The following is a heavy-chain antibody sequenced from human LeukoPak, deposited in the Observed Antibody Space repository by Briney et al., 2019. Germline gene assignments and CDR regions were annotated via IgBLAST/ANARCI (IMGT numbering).Heavy chain of an antibody. Sequence: PGGSLRLSCAASGFTFSDYYMSWIRQAPGKGLEGVSYISSSSSYTNYADSVKGRFTISRDNAKNSLYLQMNSLRAEDTAVYYCARDWEGIAADWGQGTLVTVSS. CDR2: ISSSSSYT. J-gene: IGHJ4*02. CDR1: GFTFSDYY. V-gene: IGHV3-11*06. D-gene: IGHD6-13*01. CDR3: ARDWEGIAAD.